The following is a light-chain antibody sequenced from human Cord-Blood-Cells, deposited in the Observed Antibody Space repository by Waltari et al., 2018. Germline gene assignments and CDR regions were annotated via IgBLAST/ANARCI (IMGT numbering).Light chain of an antibody. CDR3: SSYTSSSPYV. J-gene: IGLJ1*01. CDR1: SSDVGGSTY. CDR2: DVS. Sequence: SALTQPASVSGSPGQSIPISCTGTSSDVGGSTYVSWYQQHPGKAPKLMIYDVSNRPSGVSNRFSGSKSGNTASLTISGLQAEDEADYYCSSYTSSSPYVFGTGTKVTVL. V-gene: IGLV2-14*01.